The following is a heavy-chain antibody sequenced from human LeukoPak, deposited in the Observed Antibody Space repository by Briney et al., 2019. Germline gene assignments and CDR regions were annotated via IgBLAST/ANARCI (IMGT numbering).Heavy chain of an antibody. V-gene: IGHV5-51*01. J-gene: IGHJ4*02. CDR2: IYPADSDT. Sequence: AGGSLKISCKGSGYTFNTYWIGWARQIPGKGLEWMGIIYPADSDTRYSPSFQGQVNFSAAKSISTVFLQWSSLKDSDSAMYYCARLSGSGSYYPFDYWGQGTLVTVSS. CDR3: ARLSGSGSYYPFDY. D-gene: IGHD3-10*01. CDR1: GYTFNTYW.